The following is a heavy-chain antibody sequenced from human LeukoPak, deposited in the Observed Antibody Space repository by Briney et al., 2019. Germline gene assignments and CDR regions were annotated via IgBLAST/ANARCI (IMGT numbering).Heavy chain of an antibody. CDR2: INHSGST. Sequence: SETLSLTCAVYGGSFSGYYWSWLRQPPGKGLEWIGEINHSGSTNYNPSLKSRVTISVDKSKNQFSLTLSSVTAAHTAVYYCAREGWGVPAAIYYWGQGTLVTVSS. D-gene: IGHD2-2*01. V-gene: IGHV4-34*01. CDR3: AREGWGVPAAIYY. J-gene: IGHJ4*02. CDR1: GGSFSGYY.